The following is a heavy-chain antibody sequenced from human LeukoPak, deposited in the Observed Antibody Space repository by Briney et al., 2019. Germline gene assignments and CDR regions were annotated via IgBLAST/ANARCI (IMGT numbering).Heavy chain of an antibody. Sequence: GGSLRLSCAASGFTFSSYGTHWVRQAPGKGLEWVAVISYDGSNKYYADSVKGRFTISRDNSKNTLYLQMNSLRAEDTAVYYCAKDGDYGGNSERAPLGYWGQGTLVTVSS. D-gene: IGHD4-23*01. V-gene: IGHV3-30*18. CDR2: ISYDGSNK. CDR1: GFTFSSYG. J-gene: IGHJ4*02. CDR3: AKDGDYGGNSERAPLGY.